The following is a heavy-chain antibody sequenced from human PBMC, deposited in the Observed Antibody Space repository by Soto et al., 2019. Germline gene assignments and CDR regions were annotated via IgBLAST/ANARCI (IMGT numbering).Heavy chain of an antibody. V-gene: IGHV3-30-3*01. CDR1: GFTFSTYP. Sequence: QVHLVESGGGVVQPGGSLRLSCADSGFTFSTYPMHWVRQAPGKGLEWVAVISHDGNNKYYADSVEGRFTISRDNSKSTLYLQMNSLRAEDTAVYYCARVRLLTLTDYYYGMDVWGQGTTVTVSS. CDR3: ARVRLLTLTDYYYGMDV. D-gene: IGHD4-17*01. CDR2: ISHDGNNK. J-gene: IGHJ6*02.